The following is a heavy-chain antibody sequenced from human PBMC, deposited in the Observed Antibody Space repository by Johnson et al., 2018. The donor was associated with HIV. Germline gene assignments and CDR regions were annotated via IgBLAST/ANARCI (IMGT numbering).Heavy chain of an antibody. CDR2: ISYDGSNK. D-gene: IGHD2-15*01. Sequence: QVLLVESGGGVVQPGRSLRLSCAASGFTFSSCAMHWVRQAPGKGLEWVAVISYDGSNKYYADSVKGRYTISRDNSNNTLYVQMNSLRAEDTAVYYCATPQGWSTLDAFDIWGQGTMVTVSS. J-gene: IGHJ3*02. CDR1: GFTFSSCA. V-gene: IGHV3-30-3*01. CDR3: ATPQGWSTLDAFDI.